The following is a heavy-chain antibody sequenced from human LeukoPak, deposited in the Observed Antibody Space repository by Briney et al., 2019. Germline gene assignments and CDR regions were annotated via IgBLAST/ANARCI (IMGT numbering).Heavy chain of an antibody. CDR3: ARLSFWGPMVRDRDAFDI. V-gene: IGHV4-4*07. J-gene: IGHJ3*02. D-gene: IGHD3-10*01. CDR1: GGSISTYY. Sequence: SETLSLTCTVSGGSISTYYWNWIRQPAGKGLEWIGRIYTSGSTNYNPSLKSRVTMSVDTSKNQFSLKLSSVTAADTAVYYCARLSFWGPMVRDRDAFDIWGQGTMVTVSS. CDR2: IYTSGST.